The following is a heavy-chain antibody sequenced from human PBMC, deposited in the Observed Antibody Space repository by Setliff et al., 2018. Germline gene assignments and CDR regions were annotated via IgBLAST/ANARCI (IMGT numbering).Heavy chain of an antibody. CDR2: IYTSWST. D-gene: IGHD1-26*01. CDR3: AKGGGRYHSAS. Sequence: SETLSLTCTVSGVSISRRNYWGWFRQPAGKELEWIGQIYTSWSTNYNPSLKSRVTIFVDTSKNQFSLNLNSVTAADTAVYYCAKGGGRYHSASWGQGTLVTV. CDR1: GVSISRRNY. J-gene: IGHJ4*02. V-gene: IGHV4-4*07.